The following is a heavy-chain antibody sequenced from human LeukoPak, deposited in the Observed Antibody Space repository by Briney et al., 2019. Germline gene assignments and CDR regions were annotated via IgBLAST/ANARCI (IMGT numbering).Heavy chain of an antibody. Sequence: GASVKVSCKASGYTFTSYGISWVRQAPGQGLEWMGWISAYNGNTNYAQKLQGRVTMTTDTSPSTAYLGMGRLRTDDTAVYYRARNLPNYDFWSGYFGGLVGGYYYYMDVWGKGTTVTVSS. J-gene: IGHJ6*03. D-gene: IGHD3-3*01. CDR2: ISAYNGNT. CDR1: GYTFTSYG. V-gene: IGHV1-18*01. CDR3: ARNLPNYDFWSGYFGGLVGGYYYYMDV.